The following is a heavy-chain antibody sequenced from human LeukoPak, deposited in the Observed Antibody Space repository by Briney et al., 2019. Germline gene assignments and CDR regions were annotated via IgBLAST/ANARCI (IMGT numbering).Heavy chain of an antibody. Sequence: GGSLRLSCAASGFTFSRYGMHWVRQAPGKGLEWVAVISYDGSNKYYGDSVKGRFTVSRDNSKKTLYLQMNRLRAEDMAVYYCASIYYYDSSAWGQGTLVTVSS. CDR3: ASIYYYDSSA. D-gene: IGHD3-22*01. CDR2: ISYDGSNK. CDR1: GFTFSRYG. J-gene: IGHJ4*02. V-gene: IGHV3-30*03.